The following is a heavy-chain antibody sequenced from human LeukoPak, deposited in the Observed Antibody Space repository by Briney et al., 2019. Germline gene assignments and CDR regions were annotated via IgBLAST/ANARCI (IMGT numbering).Heavy chain of an antibody. CDR2: IYYSGST. V-gene: IGHV4-59*08. D-gene: IGHD3-22*01. J-gene: IGHJ3*01. Sequence: SETLSLTCTVSGGSISSYYWSWIRQPPGKGLEWIGYIYYSGSTNYNPSLKSRVTISVDTSKNQFSLKLSSVTAADTAVYYCARRGPPRLNYYDRKRPPLGVFDFWGQGTRVTVFS. CDR3: ARRGPPRLNYYDRKRPPLGVFDF. CDR1: GGSISSYY.